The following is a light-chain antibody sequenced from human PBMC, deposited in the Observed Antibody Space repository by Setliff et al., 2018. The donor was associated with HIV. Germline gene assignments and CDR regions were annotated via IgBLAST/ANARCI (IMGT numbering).Light chain of an antibody. Sequence: QPVLTQSPSASASLGASVKLTCTLSSGHSSSAIAWHQQQPGKGPRFLMKLNNDGSHAKGDGIPDRFSGSSSGAERYLTISSLQSDDEADYYCQTWGTGIRVCGTGTKV. V-gene: IGLV4-69*01. CDR2: LNNDGSH. CDR3: QTWGTGIRV. J-gene: IGLJ1*01. CDR1: SGHSSSA.